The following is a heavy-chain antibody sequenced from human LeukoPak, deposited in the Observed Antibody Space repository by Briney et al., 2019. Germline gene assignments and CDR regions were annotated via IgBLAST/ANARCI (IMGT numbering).Heavy chain of an antibody. CDR2: IYPVDSDT. V-gene: IGHV5-51*01. CDR3: ARQDYYDSCGPPLDP. Sequence: GESLKIPCKGSGYSFISYWIGWLRRLPGKGLEWRGTIYPVDSDTRYSPSFQGQLTISADKSISTAYLQWSSLEASDTAMYYCARQDYYDSCGPPLDPWGQGTLVTVSS. CDR1: GYSFISYW. J-gene: IGHJ5*02. D-gene: IGHD3-22*01.